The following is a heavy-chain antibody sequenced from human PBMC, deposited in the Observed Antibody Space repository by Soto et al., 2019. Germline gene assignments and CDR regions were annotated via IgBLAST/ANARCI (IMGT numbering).Heavy chain of an antibody. D-gene: IGHD6-6*01. V-gene: IGHV3-23*01. Sequence: GGSLRLSCAASGFTFSSYAMSWVRQVPGKGLEWVSAISGSGGSTYYADSVKGRFTISRDNSKNTLYLQMNSLRAEDTAVYYCAKGLKQLVKDYYYYGMDVWGQGTTVTVSS. CDR2: ISGSGGST. J-gene: IGHJ6*02. CDR1: GFTFSSYA. CDR3: AKGLKQLVKDYYYYGMDV.